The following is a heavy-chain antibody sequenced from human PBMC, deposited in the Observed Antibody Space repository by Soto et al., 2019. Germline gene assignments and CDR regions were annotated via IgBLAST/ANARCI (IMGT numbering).Heavy chain of an antibody. CDR1: GFTFSSYW. V-gene: IGHV3-74*01. CDR3: ARDGSQFLIMTTLVSDYYYGMGV. J-gene: IGHJ6*02. D-gene: IGHD4-17*01. CDR2: INSDGSST. Sequence: GSLRLSCAASGFTFSSYWMHWVRQAPGKGLVWVSRINSDGSSTSYADSVKGRFTISRDNAKNTLYLQMNSLRAEDTAVYYCARDGSQFLIMTTLVSDYYYGMGVWGQGTTVTVSS.